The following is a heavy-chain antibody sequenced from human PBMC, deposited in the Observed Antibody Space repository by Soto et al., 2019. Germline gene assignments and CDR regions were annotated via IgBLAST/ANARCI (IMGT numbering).Heavy chain of an antibody. J-gene: IGHJ4*02. V-gene: IGHV3-48*01. D-gene: IGHD3-16*01. CDR1: GFTFSSYG. CDR3: ERDLWDDLAGGESDY. CDR2: ISSSSGNTI. Sequence: EVQLVESGGGLVQPGGSLRLSCAASGFTFSSYGMNWVRQAPGKGLEWVSYISSSSGNTINDADSVKGRFTISRDNGKNSMYLQMSSLRAEDTALYYCERDLWDDLAGGESDYWGQGTLVTVSS.